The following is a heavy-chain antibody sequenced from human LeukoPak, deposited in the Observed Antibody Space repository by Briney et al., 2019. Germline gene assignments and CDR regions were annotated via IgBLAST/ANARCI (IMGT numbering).Heavy chain of an antibody. D-gene: IGHD3-22*01. CDR1: GFTFSSYA. V-gene: IGHV3-23*01. Sequence: GGSLRFSCAASGFTFSSYAMSWVRQAPGKGLEWVSAISGSGGSTYYADSVKGRFTISRDNSKNTLYLQMNSLRAEDTAVYYCAKSYDSSGYPRRGSFDYWGQGTLVTVSS. CDR2: ISGSGGST. CDR3: AKSYDSSGYPRRGSFDY. J-gene: IGHJ4*02.